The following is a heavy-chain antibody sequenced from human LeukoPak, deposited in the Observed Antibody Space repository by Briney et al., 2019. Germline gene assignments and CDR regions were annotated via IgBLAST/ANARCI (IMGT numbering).Heavy chain of an antibody. CDR1: GGTFSSYA. V-gene: IGHV1-69*05. CDR3: ARGGHSYGYFYFYY. D-gene: IGHD5-18*01. CDR2: IIPIFGTA. Sequence: SVKVSCKASGGTFSSYAISWVRQAPGQGLEWMGGIIPIFGTANYAQKFQGRVTITTDESTSTAYMELSSLRSEDTAVYYCARGGHSYGYFYFYYWGQGTLVTVSS. J-gene: IGHJ4*01.